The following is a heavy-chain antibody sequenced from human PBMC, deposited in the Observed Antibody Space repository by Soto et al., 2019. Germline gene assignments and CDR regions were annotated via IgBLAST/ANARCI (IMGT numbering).Heavy chain of an antibody. CDR1: GGSISSGGYS. V-gene: IGHV4-30-2*01. CDR3: ARRRGFHYYSGTDV. Sequence: QLQLQESGSGLVKPSQTLSLTCAVSGGSISSGGYSWSWIRQPPGKGLEWIGYIYHSGSTYYNPTLNSGVTISVDSPRNQFAPKPSSVPAADPAVYYCARRRGFHYYSGTDVWGQGTTVTVSS. CDR2: IYHSGST. J-gene: IGHJ6*02. D-gene: IGHD5-12*01.